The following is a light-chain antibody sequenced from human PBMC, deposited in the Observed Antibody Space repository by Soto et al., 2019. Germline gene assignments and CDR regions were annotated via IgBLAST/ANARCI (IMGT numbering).Light chain of an antibody. J-gene: IGKJ1*01. CDR3: QQSYSTPRT. CDR2: AAS. CDR1: QSISSY. V-gene: IGKV1-39*01. Sequence: DIQMTQSPSSLSASVGDRVTITCRASQSISSYLNWYQQKPGKAPKLLIYAASSLQSGVPSRFSGSVSGTDFTLTISSLQPEDFETYYCQQSYSTPRTLGHGTKVDIK.